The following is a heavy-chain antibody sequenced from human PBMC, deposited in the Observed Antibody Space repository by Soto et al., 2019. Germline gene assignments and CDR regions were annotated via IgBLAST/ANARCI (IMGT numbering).Heavy chain of an antibody. J-gene: IGHJ4*02. CDR3: AKHDYGDYKLYDC. Sequence: GGSLRLSCAASGFTLSGYSMNWVRQAPGKGLEWVSSISESGGSTFNADSVKGRFTISRDNFKNTLYLQMNSLRAEDTAVYYCAKHDYGDYKLYDCWGQGTLVTVSS. CDR1: GFTLSGYS. CDR2: ISESGGST. V-gene: IGHV3-23*01. D-gene: IGHD4-17*01.